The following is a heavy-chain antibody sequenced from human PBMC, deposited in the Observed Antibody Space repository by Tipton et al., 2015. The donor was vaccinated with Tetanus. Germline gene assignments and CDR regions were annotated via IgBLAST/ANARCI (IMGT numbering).Heavy chain of an antibody. V-gene: IGHV4-31*03. D-gene: IGHD1-26*01. Sequence: TLSLTCTVSGVSISSGGYYWSWIRQHPGKGLEWIGYIYYSGTTYFNPSLKGRVTISVDTSTTQFSLRLNSVTAADTAIYYCARDHRLSASYAGWFDPWGQGTLVTVSS. CDR2: IYYSGTT. CDR1: GVSISSGGYY. J-gene: IGHJ5*02. CDR3: ARDHRLSASYAGWFDP.